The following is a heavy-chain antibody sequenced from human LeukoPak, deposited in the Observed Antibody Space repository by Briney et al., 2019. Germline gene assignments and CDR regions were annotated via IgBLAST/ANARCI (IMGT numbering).Heavy chain of an antibody. CDR3: ARSGELLPWRYYYYMDV. V-gene: IGHV4-59*08. CDR1: GGSISSYY. D-gene: IGHD3-10*01. CDR2: IYYSGST. Sequence: KASETLSLTCTVSGGSISSYYWSWIRQPPGKGLEWIGYIYYSGSTYYNPSLKSRVTISVDTSKNQFSLKLSSVTAADTAVYYCARSGELLPWRYYYYMDVWGKGTTVTISS. J-gene: IGHJ6*03.